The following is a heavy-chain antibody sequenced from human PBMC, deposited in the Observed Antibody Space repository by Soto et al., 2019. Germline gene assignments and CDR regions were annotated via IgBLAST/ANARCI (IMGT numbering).Heavy chain of an antibody. J-gene: IGHJ5*02. Sequence: QVQLVQSGAEVKKPGASVKVSCKASGYTFTSYYMNWVRQAPGQGLEWLGIINPSGGYTNYAQRFLGRVTMTSATSTRTVHMGLGSLTSEDTAVYYCASGGGIVVVTAPYDRWGQGTLVTVSS. CDR1: GYTFTSYY. CDR2: INPSGGYT. D-gene: IGHD2-21*02. CDR3: ASGGGIVVVTAPYDR. V-gene: IGHV1-46*03.